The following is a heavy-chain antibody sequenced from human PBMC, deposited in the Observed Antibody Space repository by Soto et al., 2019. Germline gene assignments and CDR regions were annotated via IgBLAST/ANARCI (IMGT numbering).Heavy chain of an antibody. D-gene: IGHD2-2*01. V-gene: IGHV1-69*13. CDR2: IIPIFGTA. CDR3: AVYCSSTSCHGRGYYYYGMDA. CDR1: GGTFSSYA. J-gene: IGHJ6*02. Sequence: SVXVSCKASGGTFSSYAIRWVRQAPGQGLEWMGGIIPIFGTANYAQKFQGRVTITADESTSTAYMELSSLRSEDTAVYYCAVYCSSTSCHGRGYYYYGMDAWGQGTTVTVSS.